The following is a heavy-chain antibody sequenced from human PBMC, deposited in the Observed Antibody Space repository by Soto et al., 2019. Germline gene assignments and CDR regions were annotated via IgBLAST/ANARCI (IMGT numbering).Heavy chain of an antibody. CDR2: IDPRDSYT. CDR3: AREKSDLELFNWLDP. V-gene: IGHV5-10-1*01. D-gene: IGHD1-7*01. Sequence: GESLKISCEASGYSFTTYWISWVRQMPGKGLEWMGAIDPRDSYTKYSPSFQGHVTISVDKSISTAYLQWNSLKASDTAIYYCAREKSDLELFNWLDPWGQGTLVTVS. CDR1: GYSFTTYW. J-gene: IGHJ5*02.